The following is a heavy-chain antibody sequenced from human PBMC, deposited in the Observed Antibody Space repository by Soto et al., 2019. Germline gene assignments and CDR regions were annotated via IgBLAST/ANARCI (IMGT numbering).Heavy chain of an antibody. Sequence: QVQLVESGGGVVQPGRSLRLSCAASGFTFSSYGMHWVRQAPGKGLEWVAVIWYDGSNIYYADSVKGRFTISRDNSKNTLYLQMNSLRAEDTAVYYCARVSCSGGSCHLYGMDVWGQGTTVTVSS. CDR1: GFTFSSYG. J-gene: IGHJ6*02. V-gene: IGHV3-33*01. CDR2: IWYDGSNI. CDR3: ARVSCSGGSCHLYGMDV. D-gene: IGHD2-15*01.